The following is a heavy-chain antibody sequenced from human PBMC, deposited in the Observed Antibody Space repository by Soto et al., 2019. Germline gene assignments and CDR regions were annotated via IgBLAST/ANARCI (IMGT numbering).Heavy chain of an antibody. CDR1: GGSMSRGGYY. J-gene: IGHJ1*01. Sequence: SETLSLTCTVSGGSMSRGGYYWSWIRQYPGKGLECIGYIYYSGSTNYNPSLRSRVAISLDTSKNQFSLKLTSVTAADTAVYYCATNGGYYDTSGPKYFQYWGQGTVVTVSS. CDR2: IYYSGST. CDR3: ATNGGYYDTSGPKYFQY. D-gene: IGHD3-22*01. V-gene: IGHV4-31*03.